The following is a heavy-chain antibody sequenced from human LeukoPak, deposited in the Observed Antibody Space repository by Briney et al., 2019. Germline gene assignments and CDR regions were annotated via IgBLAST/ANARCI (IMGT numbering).Heavy chain of an antibody. CDR1: GFTFSSYA. V-gene: IGHV3-30*04. Sequence: GGSLRLSCAASGFTFSSYAMHWVRQAPGKGLEWVAVISYDGSNKYYADSVKGRFTISRDNSKNTLYLQMNSLRAEDTAVYYCARRGTAMVQDYFDYWGQGTLVTVSS. J-gene: IGHJ4*02. CDR3: ARRGTAMVQDYFDY. D-gene: IGHD5-18*01. CDR2: ISYDGSNK.